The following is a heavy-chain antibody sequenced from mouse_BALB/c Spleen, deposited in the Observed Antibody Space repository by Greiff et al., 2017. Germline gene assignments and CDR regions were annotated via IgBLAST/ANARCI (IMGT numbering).Heavy chain of an antibody. CDR2: ISYSGST. CDR3: ARGGLRAWFAY. V-gene: IGHV3-2*02. Sequence: EVMLVESGPGLVKPSQSLSLTCTVTGYSITSDYAWNWIRQFPGNKLEWMGYISYSGSTSYNPSLKSRISITRDTSKNQFFLQLNSVTTEDTATYYCARGGLRAWFAYWGQGTLVTVSA. J-gene: IGHJ3*01. D-gene: IGHD2-4*01. CDR1: GYSITSDYA.